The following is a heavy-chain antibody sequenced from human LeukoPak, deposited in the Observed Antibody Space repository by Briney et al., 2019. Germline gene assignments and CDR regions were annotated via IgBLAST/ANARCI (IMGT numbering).Heavy chain of an antibody. D-gene: IGHD3-10*01. CDR1: GGTFSRYT. CDR3: AGRSNGSGGAFDI. Sequence: SVKVSCKASGGTFSRYTISWVRQAPGQGLEWMGGIIPIFGAANYAQKFQGRVTITTDESTSTAYMELSSLRSEAPTVYFCAGRSNGSGGAFDIWGQGTMVTVSS. V-gene: IGHV1-69*05. CDR2: IIPIFGAA. J-gene: IGHJ3*02.